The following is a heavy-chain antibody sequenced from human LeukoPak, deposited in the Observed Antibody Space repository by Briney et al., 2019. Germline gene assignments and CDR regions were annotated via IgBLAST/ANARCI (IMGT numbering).Heavy chain of an antibody. J-gene: IGHJ6*03. CDR3: ARRDCSSTSCYSRLGYMDV. D-gene: IGHD2-2*01. Sequence: SETLSLTCTVSGGSISSSSYYWGWIRQPPGKGLEWIGSIYYSGSTYYNPSLKSRVTISVDTSKNQFSLKLSSVTAADTAVYYCARRDCSSTSCYSRLGYMDVWGKGTTVTVSS. CDR1: GGSISSSSYY. V-gene: IGHV4-39*01. CDR2: IYYSGST.